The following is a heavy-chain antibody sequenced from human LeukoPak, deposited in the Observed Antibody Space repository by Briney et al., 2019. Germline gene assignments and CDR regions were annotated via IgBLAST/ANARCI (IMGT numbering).Heavy chain of an antibody. Sequence: PGGSLRLSCTTSGFTFSSYAMSWVRQAPAKGLEWVSTISGSGGNTHYADSVKGLFTISRDNSKNTLYLQMNSLRADDTAAYYCANYGGTYWYYFDYWGQGTLVIVSS. D-gene: IGHD1-26*01. J-gene: IGHJ4*02. CDR1: GFTFSSYA. CDR3: ANYGGTYWYYFDY. CDR2: ISGSGGNT. V-gene: IGHV3-23*01.